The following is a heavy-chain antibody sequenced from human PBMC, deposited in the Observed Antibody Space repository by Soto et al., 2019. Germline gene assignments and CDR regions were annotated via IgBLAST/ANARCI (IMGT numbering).Heavy chain of an antibody. Sequence: HPGGSLRLSCVGSGFTFSSYWMGWVRQTPGKGLEWVATIKADRTEKYYVDSVKGRFTFSRDNAKTSGYLEMNSLRAEDTAVYYCVTAVRGYNANGDLWGQGTTVTVSS. CDR3: VTAVRGYNANGDL. J-gene: IGHJ6*02. CDR1: GFTFSSYW. CDR2: IKADRTEK. D-gene: IGHD5-12*01. V-gene: IGHV3-7*03.